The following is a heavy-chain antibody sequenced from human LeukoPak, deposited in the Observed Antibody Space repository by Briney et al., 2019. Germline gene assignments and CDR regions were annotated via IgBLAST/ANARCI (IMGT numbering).Heavy chain of an antibody. CDR3: AGYLYGDSRFDP. Sequence: SETLSLTCTVSGGSISSSYWSWIRQPPGKGLERIGYIYYSGSTNYNPSLKSRVTISVDTSKNQFSLKLTSVTAADTAVYYCAGYLYGDSRFDPWGQGTLVTVSS. CDR2: IYYSGST. J-gene: IGHJ5*02. D-gene: IGHD4-17*01. V-gene: IGHV4-59*01. CDR1: GGSISSSY.